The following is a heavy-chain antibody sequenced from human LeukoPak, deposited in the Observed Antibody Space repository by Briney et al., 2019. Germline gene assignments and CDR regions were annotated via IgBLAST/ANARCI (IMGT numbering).Heavy chain of an antibody. J-gene: IGHJ4*02. CDR3: ARTYCSSTSRFYFDY. V-gene: IGHV4-4*02. CDR1: GGSITNSNW. Sequence: SETLSLTCAVSGGSITNSNWWTWVRQPPGKGLEWIGEIHHSGNSNYSPSLKSRVTISVDKSENQFSLRLSSVTAADTAIYYCARTYCSSTSRFYFDYWGQGTQVTVSS. D-gene: IGHD2-2*01. CDR2: IHHSGNS.